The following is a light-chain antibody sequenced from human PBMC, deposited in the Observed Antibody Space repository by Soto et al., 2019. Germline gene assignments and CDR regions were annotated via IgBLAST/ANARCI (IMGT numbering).Light chain of an antibody. CDR1: QSVSTH. CDR3: QQYYDWPPKYT. J-gene: IGKJ2*01. Sequence: EIVMTQSPATLSVSPGERVTLPCRASQSVSTHLAWYQQRPGQAPRLLIYGASTRATGVPGRFSGSGSGTEFTLTISSLQSEDFALYFCQQYYDWPPKYTFGRGTKLEIK. V-gene: IGKV3-15*01. CDR2: GAS.